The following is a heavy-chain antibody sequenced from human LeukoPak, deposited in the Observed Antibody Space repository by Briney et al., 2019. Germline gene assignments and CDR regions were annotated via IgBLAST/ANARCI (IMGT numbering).Heavy chain of an antibody. CDR1: GDSISSNTYY. CDR3: ARSRSRPLLPPLPKSQYYFDY. J-gene: IGHJ4*02. D-gene: IGHD2-21*01. CDR2: IYFSGST. V-gene: IGHV4-39*07. Sequence: ASETLSLTCTVSGDSISSNTYYWGWIRQPPGKGLEWIGSIYFSGSTYYNPSLKNRVTISLDTSKNQFSLKLSSVTAADTAVYYCARSRSRPLLPPLPKSQYYFDYWGQGTLVTVSS.